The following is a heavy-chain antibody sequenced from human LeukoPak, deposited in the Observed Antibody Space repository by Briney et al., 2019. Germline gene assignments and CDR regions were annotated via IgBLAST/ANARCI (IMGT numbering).Heavy chain of an antibody. CDR2: IYSGGST. J-gene: IGHJ4*02. CDR1: GFTVSSNY. CDR3: ARVGLIGYDLSDRDY. V-gene: IGHV3-66*01. Sequence: PGGSLRLSCAASGFTVSSNYMSWVRQAPGKGLEWVSVIYSGGSTYYADSVKGRFTISRDNSKNTLYLQMNSLRAEDTAVYYCARVGLIGYDLSDRDYWGQGTLVTVSS. D-gene: IGHD5-12*01.